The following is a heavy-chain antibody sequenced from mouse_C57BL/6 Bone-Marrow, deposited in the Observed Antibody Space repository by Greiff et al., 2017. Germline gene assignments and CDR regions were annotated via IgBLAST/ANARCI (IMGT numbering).Heavy chain of an antibody. D-gene: IGHD1-1*01. Sequence: DVMLVESGGDLVKPGGSLKLSCAASGFTFSSYGMSWVRQTPDKRLEWVATISSGGSYTYYPDSVKGRFTISRDNAKNTLYLQMSSLKSEDTAMYYCARQAYGSSSAWFAYWGQGTLVTVSA. CDR2: ISSGGSYT. CDR3: ARQAYGSSSAWFAY. J-gene: IGHJ3*01. V-gene: IGHV5-6*02. CDR1: GFTFSSYG.